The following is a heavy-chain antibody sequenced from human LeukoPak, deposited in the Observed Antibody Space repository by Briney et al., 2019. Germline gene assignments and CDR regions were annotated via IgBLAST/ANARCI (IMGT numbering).Heavy chain of an antibody. CDR2: IYSVGTT. J-gene: IGHJ4*02. V-gene: IGHV3-66*01. Sequence: GGSLRLSCAASGFTVSSNYMSWVRQAPGKGLEGVSVIYSVGTTNYADSEKGRFTISRDNSKNTVYLQMDSLRAEDTAVYYCARVTIFGVGLDYWGQGTLVTVSS. CDR1: GFTVSSNY. D-gene: IGHD3-3*01. CDR3: ARVTIFGVGLDY.